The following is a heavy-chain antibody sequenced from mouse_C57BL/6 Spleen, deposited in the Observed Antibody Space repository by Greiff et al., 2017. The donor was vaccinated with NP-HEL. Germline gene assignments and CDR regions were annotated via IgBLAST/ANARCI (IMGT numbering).Heavy chain of an antibody. Sequence: QVQLQQPGAELVRPGSSVKLSCKASGYTFTSYWMDWVKQRPGQGLEWIGNIYPSDSETHYNQKFKDKATLTIDKSSSTAYMQLSSLTSEDSAVYYCARRGYGRDFDYWGQGTTLTVSS. J-gene: IGHJ2*01. CDR1: GYTFTSYW. CDR2: IYPSDSET. V-gene: IGHV1-61*01. D-gene: IGHD1-1*01. CDR3: ARRGYGRDFDY.